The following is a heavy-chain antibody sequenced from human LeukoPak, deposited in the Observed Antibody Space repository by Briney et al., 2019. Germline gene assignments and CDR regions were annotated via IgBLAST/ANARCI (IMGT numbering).Heavy chain of an antibody. CDR1: GFTFSSYW. J-gene: IGHJ4*02. Sequence: GGSLRLSCAASGFTFSSYWMHWVRHAPGKGLMWLSRINSDESSTSYADSVKGRFTISRDNAQSTLYLQMNSLRAEDTAVYYCAKALAVAGSVGGLVDWGQGTLVTVSS. CDR2: INSDESST. D-gene: IGHD6-19*01. CDR3: AKALAVAGSVGGLVD. V-gene: IGHV3-74*01.